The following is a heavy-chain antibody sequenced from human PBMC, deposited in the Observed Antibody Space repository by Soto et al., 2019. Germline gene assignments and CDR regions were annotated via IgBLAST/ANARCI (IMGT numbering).Heavy chain of an antibody. V-gene: IGHV1-69*02. CDR3: ASSYGSRYRAFAY. J-gene: IGHJ4*02. D-gene: IGHD5-18*01. CDR2: INPILSMS. Sequence: QVQLVQSGAEVKKPGYSVRVSCKASGDTFTFYSINWVRQAPGLGLEWMGRINPILSMSNYAQRFQGRVTMNADKSTSTAYMERSSQRYEETAMYYSASSYGSRYRAFAYWGQGALVTVSS. CDR1: GDTFTFYS.